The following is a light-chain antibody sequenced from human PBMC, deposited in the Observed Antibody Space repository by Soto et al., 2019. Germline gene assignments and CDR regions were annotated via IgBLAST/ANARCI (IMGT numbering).Light chain of an antibody. J-gene: IGKJ2*01. CDR2: AAS. CDR3: QQNYSTPMYT. V-gene: IGKV1-39*01. Sequence: DIQMTQSPSSLSASVGDRVTITCRASQSISSYLNWYQQKPGKAPKLLIYAASSLQSGVPARFSGSGSGTDFTLTISSLQAEDVATYYCQQNYSTPMYTFGQGTKLEIK. CDR1: QSISSY.